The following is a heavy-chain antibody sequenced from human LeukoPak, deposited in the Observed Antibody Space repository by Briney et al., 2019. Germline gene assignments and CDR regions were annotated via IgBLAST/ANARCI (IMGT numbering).Heavy chain of an antibody. Sequence: GGSLRLSCAASGFTFNTYTMNWVRQAPGKGLEWVSYISGSSGIIDYADSVRGRFTISRDNAKNSLYLQMNSLRAEDTAVYYCARVIVFMSTGPHLDYWGQGTLAIVSS. V-gene: IGHV3-48*01. D-gene: IGHD3-16*01. CDR3: ARVIVFMSTGPHLDY. J-gene: IGHJ4*02. CDR2: ISGSSGII. CDR1: GFTFNTYT.